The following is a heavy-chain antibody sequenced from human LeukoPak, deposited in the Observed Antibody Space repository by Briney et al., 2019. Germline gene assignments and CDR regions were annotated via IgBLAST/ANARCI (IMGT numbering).Heavy chain of an antibody. Sequence: SVNVSCKASGGTFSSYAISWVRQAPGQGLEWMGGIIPIFGTANYAQKFQGRVTITADESTSTAYMELSSLRSEDTAVYYCARDNWSGDILTGNYYYYYYGMDVWGQGTTVTVSS. CDR2: IIPIFGTA. D-gene: IGHD3-9*01. CDR3: ARDNWSGDILTGNYYYYYYGMDV. V-gene: IGHV1-69*13. CDR1: GGTFSSYA. J-gene: IGHJ6*02.